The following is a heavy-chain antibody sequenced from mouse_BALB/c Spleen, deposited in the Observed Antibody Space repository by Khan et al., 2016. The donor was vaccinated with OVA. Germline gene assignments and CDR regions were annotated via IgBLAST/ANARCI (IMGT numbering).Heavy chain of an antibody. CDR1: GYTFTNYG. CDR2: INTYTGEP. Sequence: QIQLVQSGPELKKPGETVKISCKASGYTFTNYGMNWVKQAPGKGLKWMGWINTYTGEPTYADDFKGRFAFSLETSARTAYLQINNLKNEATATYYCARSNGNAWFAYWGQGTLVTVSA. V-gene: IGHV9-3-1*01. CDR3: ARSNGNAWFAY. J-gene: IGHJ3*01. D-gene: IGHD2-1*01.